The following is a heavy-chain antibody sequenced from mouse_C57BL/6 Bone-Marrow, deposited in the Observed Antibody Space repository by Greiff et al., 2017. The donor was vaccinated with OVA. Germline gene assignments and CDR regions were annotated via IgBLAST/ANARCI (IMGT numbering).Heavy chain of an antibody. Sequence: QVQLQQSGAELVRPGASVTLSCKASGYTFTDYEMHWVKQTPVHGLEWIGAIDPETGGTAYNQKFKGKAILTADKSSSTAYMELRSLTSEDSAVYYCTRRRIYYSNYAADFDYWGQGTTLTVSS. CDR2: IDPETGGT. CDR3: TRRRIYYSNYAADFDY. D-gene: IGHD2-5*01. V-gene: IGHV1-15*01. J-gene: IGHJ2*01. CDR1: GYTFTDYE.